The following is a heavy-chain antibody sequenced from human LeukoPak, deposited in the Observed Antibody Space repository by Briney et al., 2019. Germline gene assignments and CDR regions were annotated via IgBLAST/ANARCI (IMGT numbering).Heavy chain of an antibody. V-gene: IGHV3-21*04. CDR1: GFTFSSYS. D-gene: IGHD5-12*01. CDR3: ARDRVVATIVGYYFDY. CDR2: ISSSSSYI. Sequence: GGSLRLSCAASGFTFSSYSMNWVRQAPGKGLEWVSSISSSSSYIYYADSVKGRFTISRDNAKNSLYLQMNSLRAEDTAVYYCARDRVVATIVGYYFDYWGQGTLVTVSS. J-gene: IGHJ4*02.